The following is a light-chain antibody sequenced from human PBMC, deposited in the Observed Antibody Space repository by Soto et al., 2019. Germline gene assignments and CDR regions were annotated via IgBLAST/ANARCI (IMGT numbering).Light chain of an antibody. CDR1: QSISSN. Sequence: MVMTQSPATLSVSPGERATLSCRASQSISSNLAWYQQKPGQAPRLVIYGASTRATGIPARFSGSGSGTEFTLTISSLQSEDFAVYYCQQYNNWPPKSFGGGTKVEIK. V-gene: IGKV3-15*01. CDR3: QQYNNWPPKS. J-gene: IGKJ4*01. CDR2: GAS.